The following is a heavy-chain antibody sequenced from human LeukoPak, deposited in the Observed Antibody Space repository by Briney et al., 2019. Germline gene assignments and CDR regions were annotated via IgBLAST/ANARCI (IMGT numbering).Heavy chain of an antibody. CDR3: ARSHCSGGSCYRPLDY. Sequence: SETLSLTCTVSGGSISSYYWSWIRQPPGKGLEWIGYIYYSGSTNYNPSLKSRVTISVDTSKNQFSLKLSSVTAADTAVYYCARSHCSGGSCYRPLDYWGQGTLVTVSS. J-gene: IGHJ4*02. V-gene: IGHV4-59*12. D-gene: IGHD2-15*01. CDR1: GGSISSYY. CDR2: IYYSGST.